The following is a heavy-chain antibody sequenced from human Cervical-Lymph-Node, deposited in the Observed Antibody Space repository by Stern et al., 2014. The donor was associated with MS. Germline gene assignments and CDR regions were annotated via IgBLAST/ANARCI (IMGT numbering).Heavy chain of an antibody. CDR1: GYSFTSYW. V-gene: IGHV5-51*01. CDR2: IYPGDSDT. Sequence: VQLGQSGAEVKKPGESLKISCKGSGYSFTSYWIGWVRQMPGKGLEWMGIIYPGDSDTRYSPSFQGQVTISADKSISTAYLQWSSLKASDTAMYYCASQRSSSGWSYGMDVWGQGTTVTVSS. CDR3: ASQRSSSGWSYGMDV. D-gene: IGHD6-19*01. J-gene: IGHJ6*02.